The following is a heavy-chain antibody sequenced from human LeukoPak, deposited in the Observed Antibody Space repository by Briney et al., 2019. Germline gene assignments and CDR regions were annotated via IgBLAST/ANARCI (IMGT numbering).Heavy chain of an antibody. Sequence: HTGGSLRLSCVASGFTFSHYWMTWYRQAPGKGLEWVANLNQDGSVQLYGDSVRGRFTISRDNAKNPVYIQMNSLRAEDTAVYYCARYCSSTSCYEGAFDIWGQGTMVTVSS. V-gene: IGHV3-7*01. D-gene: IGHD2-2*01. CDR1: GFTFSHYW. J-gene: IGHJ3*02. CDR2: LNQDGSVQ. CDR3: ARYCSSTSCYEGAFDI.